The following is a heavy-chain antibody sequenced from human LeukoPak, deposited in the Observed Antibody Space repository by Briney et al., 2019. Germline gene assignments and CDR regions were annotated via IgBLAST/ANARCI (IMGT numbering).Heavy chain of an antibody. Sequence: SETLSLTCTVSGGSISSSSYYWGWIRQPPGKGLEWIGSIYYSGSTYYNPSLKSRVTISVDTSKNQFSLKLSSVTAADTAVYYCARPTTFFPGPRGYFDLWGRGTLVTVSS. CDR2: IYYSGST. V-gene: IGHV4-39*01. CDR3: ARPTTFFPGPRGYFDL. D-gene: IGHD1-14*01. J-gene: IGHJ2*01. CDR1: GGSISSSSYY.